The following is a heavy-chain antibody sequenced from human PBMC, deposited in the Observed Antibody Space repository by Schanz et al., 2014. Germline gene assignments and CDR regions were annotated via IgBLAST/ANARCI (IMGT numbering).Heavy chain of an antibody. V-gene: IGHV1-3*04. J-gene: IGHJ5*02. CDR2: INTGSGDT. D-gene: IGHD3-9*01. CDR3: AKAEYDILTDSYSRLDP. CDR1: EYSFTSYS. Sequence: QVQVVQSGAELKKPGASVKVSCKASEYSFTSYSMHWVRQAPGQRLEWMGWINTGSGDTKYSQNFQGRVTMTTDTSTSTAYMALTDLRSDDTAVYYCAKAEYDILTDSYSRLDPWGQGTLVTVSS.